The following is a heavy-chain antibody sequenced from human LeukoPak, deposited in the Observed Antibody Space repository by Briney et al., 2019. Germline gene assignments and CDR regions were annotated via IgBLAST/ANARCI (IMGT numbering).Heavy chain of an antibody. V-gene: IGHV4-59*08. J-gene: IGHJ4*02. CDR1: GGSISGYY. Sequence: PSETLSLTCTVSGGSISGYYWSCIRQPPGKGLEWIGYIYYSGSTSYNPSLRSRVTISADTSKNQFSLKLSSVTAADTAVYYCARHGRDNSGYYEAYYFDYWGQGPLVTVSS. CDR2: IYYSGST. CDR3: ARHGRDNSGYYEAYYFDY. D-gene: IGHD3-22*01.